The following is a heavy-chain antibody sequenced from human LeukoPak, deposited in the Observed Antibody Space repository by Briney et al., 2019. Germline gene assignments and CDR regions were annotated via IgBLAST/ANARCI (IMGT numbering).Heavy chain of an antibody. D-gene: IGHD4-17*01. CDR2: ISWNSGSI. CDR1: GFTFSSYA. CDR3: AKTLDYGDYFDY. Sequence: GGSLRLSCAASGFTFSSYAMSWVRQAPGKGLEWVSGISWNSGSIGYADSVKGRFTISRDNAKNSLYLQMNSLRAEDTALYYCAKTLDYGDYFDYWGQGTLVTVSS. V-gene: IGHV3-9*01. J-gene: IGHJ4*02.